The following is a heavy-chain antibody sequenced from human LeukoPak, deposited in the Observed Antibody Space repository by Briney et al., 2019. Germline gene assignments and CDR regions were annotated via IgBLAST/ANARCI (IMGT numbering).Heavy chain of an antibody. D-gene: IGHD5-12*01. CDR2: ISSSSSYI. CDR3: AKDLGLRLGYMDV. CDR1: GFTFSSYS. J-gene: IGHJ6*03. Sequence: GGSLRLFCAASGFTFSSYSMNWVRQAPGKGLEWVSSISSSSSYIYYADSVKGRFTISRDNAKNSLYLQMNSLRAEDTAVYYCAKDLGLRLGYMDVWGKGTTVAISS. V-gene: IGHV3-21*01.